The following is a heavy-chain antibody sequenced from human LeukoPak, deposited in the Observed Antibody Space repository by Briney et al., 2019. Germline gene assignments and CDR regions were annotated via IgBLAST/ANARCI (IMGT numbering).Heavy chain of an antibody. Sequence: GRSLRLSCAASGFTFSSYAMHWVRQAPGKGLEWVAVISYDGSNKYYADSVKGRFTISRDNSKNTLYLQMNSLRAEDTAVYYCVRATYYDFWSGYYNYYYYYGMDVWGQGTTVTVSS. CDR2: ISYDGSNK. D-gene: IGHD3-3*01. V-gene: IGHV3-30-3*01. CDR1: GFTFSSYA. CDR3: VRATYYDFWSGYYNYYYYYGMDV. J-gene: IGHJ6*02.